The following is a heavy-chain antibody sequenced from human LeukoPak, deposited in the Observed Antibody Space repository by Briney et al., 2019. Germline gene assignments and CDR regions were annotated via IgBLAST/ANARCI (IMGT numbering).Heavy chain of an antibody. J-gene: IGHJ4*02. V-gene: IGHV3-7*03. CDR2: IKQDGSEK. D-gene: IGHD6-13*01. CDR3: AREPGSIAAAGTFDY. CDR1: GFTFSSYA. Sequence: TGGSLRLSCAASGFTFSSYAMSWVRQAPGKGLEWVANIKQDGSEKYYVDSVKGRFTISRDNAKNSLYLQMNSLRAEDTAVYYCAREPGSIAAAGTFDYWGQGTLVTVSS.